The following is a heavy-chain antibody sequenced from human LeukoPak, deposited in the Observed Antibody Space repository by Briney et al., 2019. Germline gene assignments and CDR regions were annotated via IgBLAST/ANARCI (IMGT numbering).Heavy chain of an antibody. CDR1: GFTFRRYW. J-gene: IGHJ6*04. CDR3: ASVIQPGVIAIGDV. Sequence: GGSLRLSCAASGFTFRRYWMHWVRQAPGKGLVWVSRTNTDGSSTSYADFVKGRFTISRDNAKNTAHLQMNSLRAEDTAVYYCASVIQPGVIAIGDVWGKGTMVTVSS. CDR2: TNTDGSST. D-gene: IGHD2-21*01. V-gene: IGHV3-74*01.